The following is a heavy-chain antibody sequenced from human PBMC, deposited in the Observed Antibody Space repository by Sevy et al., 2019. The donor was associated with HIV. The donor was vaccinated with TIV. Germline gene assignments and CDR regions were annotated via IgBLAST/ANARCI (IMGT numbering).Heavy chain of an antibody. CDR1: GFTFSSYS. V-gene: IGHV3-21*01. CDR3: ARTGRQYCSGGSCYSWFDP. CDR2: ISSSSSYI. J-gene: IGHJ5*02. Sequence: GGSLRLSCAASGFTFSSYSMNWVRQAPGKGPEWVSSISSSSSYIYYADSVKGRFTISRDNAKNSLYLQMNSLRAEDTAVYYCARTGRQYCSGGSCYSWFDPWGQGTLVTVSS. D-gene: IGHD2-15*01.